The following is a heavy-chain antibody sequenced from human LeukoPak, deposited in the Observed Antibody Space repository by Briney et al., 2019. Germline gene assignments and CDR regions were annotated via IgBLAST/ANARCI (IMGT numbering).Heavy chain of an antibody. J-gene: IGHJ4*02. CDR3: ARRDISSGWSFNY. Sequence: SETLSLTCTVSGGSISNYHWSWIRQPAGKGLEWIGQIHTSGSTNYNPPLKSRVTMSIDTTEDQVSLTIRSVTAADTAFYYCARRDISSGWSFNYWGQGTLVTVSS. CDR1: GGSISNYH. CDR2: IHTSGST. D-gene: IGHD6-19*01. V-gene: IGHV4-4*07.